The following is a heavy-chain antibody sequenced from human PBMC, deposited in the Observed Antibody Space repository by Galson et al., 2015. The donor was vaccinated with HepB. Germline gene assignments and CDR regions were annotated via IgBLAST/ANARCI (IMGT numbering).Heavy chain of an antibody. D-gene: IGHD4-17*01. CDR1: GFTFSGFS. J-gene: IGHJ4*02. CDR3: ARGLTGDYVFGY. V-gene: IGHV3-21*06. CDR2: ISARSTYI. Sequence: LRLSCAASGFTFSGFSMNWVRQAPGKGLEWVSFISARSTYIYYAQSVKGRFTISRDNATSSVFLEMNNLRVDDTAVYYCARGLTGDYVFGYWGQGTVVTVSS.